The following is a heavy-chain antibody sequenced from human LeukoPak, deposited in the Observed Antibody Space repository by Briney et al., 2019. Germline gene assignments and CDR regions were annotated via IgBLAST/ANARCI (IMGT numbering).Heavy chain of an antibody. J-gene: IGHJ4*02. Sequence: GGSLRLSCAASGFTFSSYWMHWVRQAPGKGLEWVSSISSSSGYIYYADSVKGRFTISRDNAKNSLYLEMNSLRAEDAGVYYCARDKIMGATALDYWGQGTLVTVSS. CDR1: GFTFSSYW. CDR3: ARDKIMGATALDY. CDR2: ISSSSGYI. D-gene: IGHD1-26*01. V-gene: IGHV3-21*01.